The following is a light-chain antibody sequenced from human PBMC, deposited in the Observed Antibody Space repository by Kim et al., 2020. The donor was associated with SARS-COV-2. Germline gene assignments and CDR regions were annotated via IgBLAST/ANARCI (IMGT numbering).Light chain of an antibody. CDR3: QQYDNLRPWT. J-gene: IGKJ1*01. Sequence: SVGDRVTITCQASQDISNYLNWYQQKPGKAPKLLIYDASNLETGVPSRFSGSGSGTDFTFTISSLQPEDIATYYCQQYDNLRPWTFGQGTKVDIK. V-gene: IGKV1-33*01. CDR1: QDISNY. CDR2: DAS.